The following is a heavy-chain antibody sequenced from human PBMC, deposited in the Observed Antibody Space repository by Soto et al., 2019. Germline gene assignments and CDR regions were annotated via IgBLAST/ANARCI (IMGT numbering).Heavy chain of an antibody. CDR2: IYWDDDK. CDR1: GFSLSTSGVG. V-gene: IGHV2-5*02. Sequence: QITLKESGPPLVKPTQTLTLTCTFSGFSLSTSGVGVGWIRQPPGKALEWLALIYWDDDKRYSPSLKSRLTITKDTSKNQVVLTMTNMDPVDTATYYCARHSIAAGTFDYWGQGTLVTVSS. D-gene: IGHD6-13*01. J-gene: IGHJ4*02. CDR3: ARHSIAAGTFDY.